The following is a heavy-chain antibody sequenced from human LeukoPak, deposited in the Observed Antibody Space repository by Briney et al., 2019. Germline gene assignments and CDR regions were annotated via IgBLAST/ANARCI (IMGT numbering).Heavy chain of an antibody. J-gene: IGHJ3*02. CDR3: ARERRWLQFGYGARYAFDI. CDR1: GYTFTSYG. D-gene: IGHD5-24*01. Sequence: ASVKVSCKASGYTFTSYGISWVRQAPGQGLEWMGWISAYNGNTNCALKLQGRVTMTTDTSTSTAYMELRSLRSDDTAVYYCARERRWLQFGYGARYAFDIWGQGTMVTVSS. V-gene: IGHV1-18*01. CDR2: ISAYNGNT.